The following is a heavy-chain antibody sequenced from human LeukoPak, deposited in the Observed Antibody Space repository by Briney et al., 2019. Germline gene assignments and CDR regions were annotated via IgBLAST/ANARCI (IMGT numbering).Heavy chain of an antibody. CDR2: INPSDGTR. J-gene: IGHJ4*02. V-gene: IGHV1-46*01. CDR1: GNIFTSSY. D-gene: IGHD1-1*01. Sequence: ASVKVSCKASGNIFTSSYTHWVRQAPGQGLEWMGVINPSDGTRNYAQKFQGRVTMTRDMSTSTVYMDLSSLRSEDTAVYYCAREQGSTGYVEYWGQGTLVTVSS. CDR3: AREQGSTGYVEY.